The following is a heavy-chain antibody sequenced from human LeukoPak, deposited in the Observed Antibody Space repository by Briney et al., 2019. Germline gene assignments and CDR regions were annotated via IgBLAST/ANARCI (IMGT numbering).Heavy chain of an antibody. CDR1: GYTFTGYY. CDR3: AREQTYYYGSGSYYPRNFDY. Sequence: VASVKVSCKASGYTFTGYYMHWVRQAPGQGLQWMGWINPNSGGTNYAQKFQGRVTMTRDTSISTAYMELSRLRSDDTAIYYCAREQTYYYGSGSYYPRNFDYWGQGTLVTVSS. CDR2: INPNSGGT. J-gene: IGHJ4*02. D-gene: IGHD3-10*01. V-gene: IGHV1-2*02.